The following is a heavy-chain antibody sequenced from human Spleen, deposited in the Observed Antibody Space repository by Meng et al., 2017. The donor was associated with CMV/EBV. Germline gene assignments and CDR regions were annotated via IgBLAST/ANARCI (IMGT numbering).Heavy chain of an antibody. D-gene: IGHD1-1*01. CDR1: GYTFTGYY. CDR2: INPNSGGT. Sequence: ASVKVSCKASGYTFTGYYMHWVRQAPGQGLEWMGWINPNSGGTNYAQRFQGRVTITADKSTNTVYMELTSLKSDDTAVYYCARCEGDYNCYYGMDVWGQGTTVTVSS. J-gene: IGHJ6*02. CDR3: ARCEGDYNCYYGMDV. V-gene: IGHV1-2*02.